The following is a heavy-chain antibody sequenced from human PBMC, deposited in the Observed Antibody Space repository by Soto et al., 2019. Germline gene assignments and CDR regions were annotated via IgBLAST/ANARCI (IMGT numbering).Heavy chain of an antibody. V-gene: IGHV4-59*08. CDR2: IYYSGST. J-gene: IGHJ4*02. D-gene: IGHD4-17*01. Sequence: QVQLQESGPGLVKPSETLSLTCTVSGGSISSYYWSWIRQPPGKGLEWIGDIYYSGSTNYNPSLKSRVTISADPSKNQFSLKLSSVTAADTAVYYCARGYGDYVLDYCGQGTLVTVSS. CDR1: GGSISSYY. CDR3: ARGYGDYVLDY.